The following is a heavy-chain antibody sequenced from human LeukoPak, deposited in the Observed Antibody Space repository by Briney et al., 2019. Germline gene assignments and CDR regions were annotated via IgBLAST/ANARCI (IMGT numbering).Heavy chain of an antibody. Sequence: PSETLSLTCTVSGGSITTYYWNWIRQPPGKGLEWIGYIFYSGSTHYNPSLKSRVTMSVDTSKNQFSLRLSSVNAADTAVYFCAREGTSGGLNWLDPWGQGTLVTVSS. D-gene: IGHD3-10*01. CDR3: AREGTSGGLNWLDP. CDR1: GGSITTYY. J-gene: IGHJ5*02. CDR2: IFYSGST. V-gene: IGHV4-59*12.